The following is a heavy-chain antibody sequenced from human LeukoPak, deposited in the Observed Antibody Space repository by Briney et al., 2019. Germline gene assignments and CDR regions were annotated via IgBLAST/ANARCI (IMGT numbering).Heavy chain of an antibody. CDR3: ARCVCYYGSWPYGMDV. J-gene: IGHJ6*02. CDR1: GGSFSGYY. V-gene: IGHV4-34*01. Sequence: SETLSLTCAVYGGSFSGYYWCWIRQPPGKGLEWIGEINHSGSTNYNPSLKSRVTISVDTSKNQFSLKLSSVTAADTAVYYCARCVCYYGSWPYGMDVWGQGTTVTVSS. CDR2: INHSGST. D-gene: IGHD3-10*01.